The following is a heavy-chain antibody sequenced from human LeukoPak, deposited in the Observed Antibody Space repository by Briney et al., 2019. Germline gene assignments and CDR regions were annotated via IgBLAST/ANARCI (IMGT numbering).Heavy chain of an antibody. CDR1: GFTFSSYW. D-gene: IGHD6-13*01. CDR2: IKQDGSEK. Sequence: GGSLRLSCAASGFTFSSYWKSWVRQAPGKGLEWVANIKQDGSEKYYVDAVKGRFTISRDNAKNSLYLQMNSLRAEDTAVYYCARGQQPFDYWGQGTLATVSS. V-gene: IGHV3-7*01. CDR3: ARGQQPFDY. J-gene: IGHJ4*02.